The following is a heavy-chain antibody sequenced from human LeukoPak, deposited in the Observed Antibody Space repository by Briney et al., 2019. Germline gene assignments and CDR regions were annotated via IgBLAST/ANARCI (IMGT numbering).Heavy chain of an antibody. Sequence: SETLSLTFTVSGGSISSSSYYWGWIRQPPGKGLEWIGSIYYSGSTYYNPSLKSRVTISVDTSKNQFSLKLSSVTAADTAVYYCAREASSNAYYDFWSGRNYYYYMDVWGKGTTVTVSS. D-gene: IGHD3-3*01. V-gene: IGHV4-39*07. CDR2: IYYSGST. CDR1: GGSISSSSYY. J-gene: IGHJ6*03. CDR3: AREASSNAYYDFWSGRNYYYYMDV.